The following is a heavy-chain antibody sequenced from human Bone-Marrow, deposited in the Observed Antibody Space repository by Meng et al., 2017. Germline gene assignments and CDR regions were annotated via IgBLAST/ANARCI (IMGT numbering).Heavy chain of an antibody. CDR3: ARGPLLRYFDWFPPGDAFAI. CDR1: GYTFTSYG. D-gene: IGHD3-9*01. Sequence: ASVKVSCKASGYTFTSYGISWVRQAPGQGLEWMGWISAYNGNTNYAQKLQGRVTMTTDTSTSTAYMELRSLRSDDTAVYYCARGPLLRYFDWFPPGDAFAIWGQGKRVT. J-gene: IGHJ3*02. CDR2: ISAYNGNT. V-gene: IGHV1-18*01.